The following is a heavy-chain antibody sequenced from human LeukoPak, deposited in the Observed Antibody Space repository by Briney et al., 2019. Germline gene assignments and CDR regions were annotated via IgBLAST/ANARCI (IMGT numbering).Heavy chain of an antibody. D-gene: IGHD1-1*01. V-gene: IGHV4-59*01. CDR3: ARDPLSTNDFAI. J-gene: IGHJ3*02. CDR2: INYSGST. Sequence: SETLSLTCTVSGGSLTNSYWNWIRQSPVKGLEWIGYINYSGSTNYNPSLKSRVTISIDTSKNQFSLKLTSVTAADMAVYFCARDPLSTNDFAIWRQGTMVTAYS. CDR1: GGSLTNSY.